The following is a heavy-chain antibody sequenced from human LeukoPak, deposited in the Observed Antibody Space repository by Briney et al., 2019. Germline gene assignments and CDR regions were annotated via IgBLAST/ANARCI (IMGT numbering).Heavy chain of an antibody. J-gene: IGHJ4*02. V-gene: IGHV4-39*01. Sequence: PSETLSLTCTVSGGSIRSSSYYWGWIRQPPGKGLEWIGCIYYTGSTYYNPSLKSRVTISVDTSKNQFSLKLSSVTAADTAVYYCARRIDGFGEFDYFDYWGQGTLVTVSS. CDR2: IYYTGST. CDR1: GGSIRSSSYY. D-gene: IGHD3-10*01. CDR3: ARRIDGFGEFDYFDY.